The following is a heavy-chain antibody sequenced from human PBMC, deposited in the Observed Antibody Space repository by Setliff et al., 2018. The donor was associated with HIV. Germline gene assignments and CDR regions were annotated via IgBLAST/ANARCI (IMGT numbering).Heavy chain of an antibody. V-gene: IGHV4-61*01. CDR3: ARHPYVKDAFDI. CDR2: IYYSGST. CDR1: GDSVSSRSYY. D-gene: IGHD2-21*01. Sequence: PSETLSLTCSVSGDSVSSRSYYWSWIRQPPGKGLEWIGYIYYSGSTNYNPSLKSRVTISVDTSKKQFSLKLISVTDADTAIYYCARHPYVKDAFDIWGQGTMVTVSS. J-gene: IGHJ3*02.